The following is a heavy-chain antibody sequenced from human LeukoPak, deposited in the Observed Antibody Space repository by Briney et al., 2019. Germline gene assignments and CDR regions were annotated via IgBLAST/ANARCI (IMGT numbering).Heavy chain of an antibody. V-gene: IGHV4-39*07. J-gene: IGHJ4*02. D-gene: IGHD3-16*01. CDR1: GGSISSSSYY. Sequence: PSETLSLTCTVSGGSISSSSYYWGWIRQPPGKGLEWIGSIYYSGSTYYNPSLKSRVTISVDTSKNQFSLKLSSVTAADTAVYYCARDGGSNFDYWGQGTLVTVSS. CDR3: ARDGGSNFDY. CDR2: IYYSGST.